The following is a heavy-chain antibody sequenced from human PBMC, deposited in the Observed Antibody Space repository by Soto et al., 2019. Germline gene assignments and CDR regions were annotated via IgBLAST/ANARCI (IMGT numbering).Heavy chain of an antibody. CDR1: GLTFSSYA. Sequence: GGSLRLSCAASGLTFSSYAMSWVRQAPGKGLEWVSAISGSGGSTYYADSVKGRFTISRDNSKNTLYLQMNSLRAEDTAVYYCAKDLSQQLVGINYYYHGMDVWGQGTTVTVSS. CDR3: AKDLSQQLVGINYYYHGMDV. CDR2: ISGSGGST. D-gene: IGHD6-13*01. J-gene: IGHJ6*02. V-gene: IGHV3-23*01.